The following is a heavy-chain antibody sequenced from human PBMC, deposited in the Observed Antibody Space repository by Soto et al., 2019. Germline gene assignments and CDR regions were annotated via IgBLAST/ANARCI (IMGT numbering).Heavy chain of an antibody. CDR2: IYHSGST. CDR1: GYSISSGYY. D-gene: IGHD3-22*01. V-gene: IGHV4-38-2*01. CDR3: ARKEAENYYDGSGYSPRPFGY. Sequence: SETLSLTCAVSGYSISSGYYWGWIRQPPGKGLEWIGSIYHSGSTYYNPSLKSRVTISVDTSKNQFSLKLSSVTAADTAVYYCARKEAENYYDGSGYSPRPFGYWGQGTLVTVSS. J-gene: IGHJ4*02.